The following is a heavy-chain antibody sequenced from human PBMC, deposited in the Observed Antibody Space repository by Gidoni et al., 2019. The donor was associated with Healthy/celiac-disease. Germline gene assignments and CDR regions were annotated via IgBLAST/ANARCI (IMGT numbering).Heavy chain of an antibody. CDR3: ARAPYSGYDF. V-gene: IGHV1-69*12. CDR1: GGTFSSYA. J-gene: IGHJ4*02. CDR2: IIPIFGTA. Sequence: HVPLVQSGAEVTKPGSSVKVSCTASGGTFSSYAISWVRQDPGQGLEWMGGIIPIFGTANYAQKFQGRVTITADESTSTAYMELSSLRSEDTAVYYCARAPYSGYDFWGQGTLVTVSS. D-gene: IGHD5-12*01.